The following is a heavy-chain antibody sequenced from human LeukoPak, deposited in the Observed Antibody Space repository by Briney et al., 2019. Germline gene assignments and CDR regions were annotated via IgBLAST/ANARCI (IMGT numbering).Heavy chain of an antibody. V-gene: IGHV1-69*13. CDR1: GGTLSSYT. D-gene: IGHD4-11*01. CDR3: ARVGSNYYMDV. CDR2: IIPIFGTA. Sequence: SVKVSCKASGGTLSSYTISWVRQAPGQGLEWMGGIIPIFGTANYAQKFQGRVTITADESTSTAYMELSSLRSEDTAVYYCARVGSNYYMDVWGKGTTATVSS. J-gene: IGHJ6*03.